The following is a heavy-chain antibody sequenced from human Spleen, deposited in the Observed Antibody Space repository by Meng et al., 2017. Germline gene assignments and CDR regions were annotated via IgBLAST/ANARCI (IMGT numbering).Heavy chain of an antibody. CDR2: INLVFGTT. D-gene: IGHD2-15*01. CDR1: GGMFSSSV. CDR3: ARKAGNCITTTCYSLDY. V-gene: IGHV1-69*13. Sequence: SVKVSCKASGGMFSSSVIGWVRQAPGQGLEWMGGINLVFGTTNYAQKFQGRVTITADESTSTAYMALTRLTSEDTAIYYCARKAGNCITTTCYSLDYWGRGTLVTVSS. J-gene: IGHJ4*02.